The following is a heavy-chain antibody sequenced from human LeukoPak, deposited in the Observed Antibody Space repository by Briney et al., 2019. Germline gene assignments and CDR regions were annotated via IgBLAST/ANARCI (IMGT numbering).Heavy chain of an antibody. CDR2: ISAYNGNT. Sequence: ASVKVSCKASGYTFTSYGISWVRQAPGQGLEWMGWISAYNGNTNYAQKLQGRVTMTTDTSTSTAYMELRSLRSEDTAVYYCAREVIAAAGTKWFDPWGQGTLVTVSS. J-gene: IGHJ5*02. CDR3: AREVIAAAGTKWFDP. V-gene: IGHV1-18*01. D-gene: IGHD6-13*01. CDR1: GYTFTSYG.